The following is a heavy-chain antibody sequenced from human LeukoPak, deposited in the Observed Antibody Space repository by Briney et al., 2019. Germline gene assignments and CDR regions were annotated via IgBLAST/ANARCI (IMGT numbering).Heavy chain of an antibody. V-gene: IGHV3-30*03. CDR2: ISYDGSDK. J-gene: IGHJ6*02. CDR3: ARGRPMDV. CDR1: GFTFRNYG. Sequence: QPGRSLRLSCAASGFTFRNYGMYWVRQAPGKGLEWVAVISYDGSDKYYADSVKGRLTISRDNSKNTLYLQMNSLRAEDTAVFYCARGRPMDVWGQGTTVTVSS.